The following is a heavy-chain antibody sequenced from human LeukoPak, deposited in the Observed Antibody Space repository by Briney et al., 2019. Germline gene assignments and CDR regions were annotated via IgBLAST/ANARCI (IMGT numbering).Heavy chain of an antibody. V-gene: IGHV3-7*01. J-gene: IGHJ4*02. D-gene: IGHD5-18*01. CDR3: ARDKTYSYGNNFDY. CDR1: GFIFSYYW. CDR2: IKQDGSEK. Sequence: PGGSLRLSCTASGFIFSYYWMSWVRQAPGKGLEWVANIKQDGSEKFYVDSLKGRFTISRDNAKNSLYLQMNSLRAEDTAVYYCARDKTYSYGNNFDYWGQGTLVTVSS.